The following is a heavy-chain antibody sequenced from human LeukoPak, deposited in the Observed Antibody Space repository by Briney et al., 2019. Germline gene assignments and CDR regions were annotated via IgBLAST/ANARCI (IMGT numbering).Heavy chain of an antibody. J-gene: IGHJ4*02. Sequence: SETLSLTCTVSGGSISSYYWSWIRQPPGKGLEWIGYIYTSGSTNYNPSLKSRVTMSVDTSKNQFSLKLSSVTAADTAVYYCARDQNYYDSSGYYRVFDYWGQGTLVTVSS. CDR1: GGSISSYY. CDR3: ARDQNYYDSSGYYRVFDY. D-gene: IGHD3-22*01. CDR2: IYTSGST. V-gene: IGHV4-4*08.